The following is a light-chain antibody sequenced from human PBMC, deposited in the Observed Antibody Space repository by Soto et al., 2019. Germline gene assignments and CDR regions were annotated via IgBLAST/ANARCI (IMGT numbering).Light chain of an antibody. CDR2: DAS. Sequence: EIVLTQSPATLSLSPGERATLSCRASQSVSSYLAWYQQKPGQAPRLLIYDASNRATGIPARFSGSGSGTAFTLTISSLEPEDFAVYSCQQRSNWPPITFGQGTRLEIK. V-gene: IGKV3-11*01. J-gene: IGKJ5*01. CDR3: QQRSNWPPIT. CDR1: QSVSSY.